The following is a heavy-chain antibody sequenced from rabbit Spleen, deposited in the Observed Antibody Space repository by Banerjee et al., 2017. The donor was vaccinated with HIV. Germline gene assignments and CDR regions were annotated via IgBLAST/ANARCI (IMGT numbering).Heavy chain of an antibody. Sequence: QERLVESGGGLVKPEGSLKLSCTDSEFSFSNKAVMRWVRQAPGKGLEWIACINAVTGKAVYASWAKGRFTFSKTSSTTVTLQMTSLTAADTATYFCARYLDGVIGWNFGWWVPGTLVTVS. CDR2: INAVTGKA. CDR1: EFSFSNKAV. D-gene: IGHD1-1*01. CDR3: ARYLDGVIGWNFGW. J-gene: IGHJ4*01. V-gene: IGHV1S45*01.